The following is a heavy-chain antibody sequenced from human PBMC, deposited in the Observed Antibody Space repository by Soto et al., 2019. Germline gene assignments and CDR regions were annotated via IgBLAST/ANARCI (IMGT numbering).Heavy chain of an antibody. D-gene: IGHD4-4*01. J-gene: IGHJ4*02. V-gene: IGHV4-4*07. CDR1: GGSISSNY. CDR2: MHSSGST. CDR3: ASLPTVSSSAL. Sequence: ETRSLSCTDSGGSISSNYGSWIRQPAGKGLEWIGRMHSSGSTNYNPSLKSRVTMSVDTSKNQFSLKMSSVTAADTAVYYCASLPTVSSSALWGQGILVTVDS.